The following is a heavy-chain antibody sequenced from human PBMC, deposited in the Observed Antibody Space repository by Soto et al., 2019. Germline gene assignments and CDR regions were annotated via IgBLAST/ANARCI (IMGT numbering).Heavy chain of an antibody. J-gene: IGHJ4*02. CDR3: ARTIASYGYFHY. CDR1: GGSISSYY. V-gene: IGHV4-59*08. Sequence: QVQLQESGPGLVKPSETLSLTCTVSGGSISSYYWSWIRQPPGKGLEWIGYIYYSGSTNYNPSLKSRVTRSVDTSKNQFSLKLSSVTAADTAVYYCARTIASYGYFHYWGQGTLVTVSS. CDR2: IYYSGST. D-gene: IGHD5-18*01.